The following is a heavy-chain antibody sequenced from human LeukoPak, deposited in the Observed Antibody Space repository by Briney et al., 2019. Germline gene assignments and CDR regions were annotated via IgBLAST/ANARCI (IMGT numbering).Heavy chain of an antibody. CDR1: GYTFTSYY. D-gene: IGHD2-15*01. Sequence: ASVKVSCKASGYTFTSYYMHWVRQAPGQGLEWMGIINPSGGSTGYAQTFQGRVTMTRDTSTSTVYMELSSLRSEDTAVYYCVRSARDCSGGSCYSDYWGQGTLVTVPS. V-gene: IGHV1-46*01. CDR2: INPSGGST. J-gene: IGHJ4*02. CDR3: VRSARDCSGGSCYSDY.